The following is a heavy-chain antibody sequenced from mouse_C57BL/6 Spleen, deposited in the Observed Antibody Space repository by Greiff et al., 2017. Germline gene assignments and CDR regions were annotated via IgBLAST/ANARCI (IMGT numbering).Heavy chain of an antibody. CDR2: IDPSDSYT. J-gene: IGHJ3*01. CDR3: AIYGSSYWFAY. CDR1: GYTFTSYW. V-gene: IGHV1-69*01. Sequence: QVQLKQPGAELVMPGASVKLSCKASGYTFTSYWMHWVKQRPGQGLEWIGEIDPSDSYTNYNQKFKGKSTLTVDKSSSTAYMQLSSLTSEDSAVYYCAIYGSSYWFAYWGQGTLVTVSA. D-gene: IGHD1-1*01.